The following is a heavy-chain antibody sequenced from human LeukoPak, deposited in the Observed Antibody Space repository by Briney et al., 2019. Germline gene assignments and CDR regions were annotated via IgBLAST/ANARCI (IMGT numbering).Heavy chain of an antibody. D-gene: IGHD3-22*01. CDR1: GFTFSSYW. CDR3: ARDSSYYDSSGRSYYYYGMDV. V-gene: IGHV3-7*01. CDR2: IKQGGSEK. Sequence: GGSLRLSCAASGFTFSSYWMSWVRQAPGKGLEWVANIKQGGSEKYYVDCVKGRFTISRDNAKNSLYLQMNSLRAEDTAVYYCARDSSYYDSSGRSYYYYGMDVWGQGTTVTVSS. J-gene: IGHJ6*02.